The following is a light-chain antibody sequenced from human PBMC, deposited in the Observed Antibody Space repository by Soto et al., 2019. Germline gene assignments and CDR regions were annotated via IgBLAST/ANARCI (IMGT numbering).Light chain of an antibody. CDR3: QQYNDWWT. Sequence: EIVMTQSPATLSVSPGERATLSCSASQSVSTNLTWYQQKPGQAPRLLIYGASTRATGIPARFSGSGSGTEFTLTITRLQSEDFAVYYCQQYNDWWTFGQGTKVEIK. J-gene: IGKJ1*01. CDR2: GAS. CDR1: QSVSTN. V-gene: IGKV3-15*01.